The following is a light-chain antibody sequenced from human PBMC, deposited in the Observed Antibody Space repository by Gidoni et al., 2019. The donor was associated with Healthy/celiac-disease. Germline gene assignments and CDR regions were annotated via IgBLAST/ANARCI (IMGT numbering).Light chain of an antibody. V-gene: IGLV2-11*01. J-gene: IGLJ2*01. CDR1: SSDVGGYNY. CDR2: DVS. CDR3: CSYAGSYTRV. Sequence: QPPLTQPRPVSGPPGRSVTISCTGTSSDVGGYNYVSWYQQHPGKAPKLMIYDVSKRPSGVPDRFSGSKSGNTASLTISGLQAEDEADYYCCSYAGSYTRVFGGGTKLTVL.